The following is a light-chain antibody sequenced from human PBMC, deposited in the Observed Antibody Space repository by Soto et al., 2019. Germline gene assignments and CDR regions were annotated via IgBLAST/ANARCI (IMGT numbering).Light chain of an antibody. CDR2: KVS. CDR3: QQYNRGVT. Sequence: DIHMTQSPATLSASVGDRVTITCRASQTVSAWLAWYQQKPGAAPHLLIYKVSNLESGVPSRFSGSGSGADFTLTINGLQPDDFATYYCQQYNRGVTFGPGTKVEIK. J-gene: IGKJ1*01. V-gene: IGKV1-5*03. CDR1: QTVSAW.